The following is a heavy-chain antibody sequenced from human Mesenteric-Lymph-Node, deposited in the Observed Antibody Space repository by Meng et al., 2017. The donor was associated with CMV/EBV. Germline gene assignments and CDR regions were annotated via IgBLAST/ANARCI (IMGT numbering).Heavy chain of an antibody. J-gene: IGHJ4*02. V-gene: IGHV1-46*01. Sequence: KASGYTCTRYYMHWVRQAPGQGLEWMGIINPSGGSTSYAQKFQGRVTMTRDTSTSTVYMELSSLRSEDTAVYYCARAAFGELLLGTEYWGQGTLVTVSS. CDR2: INPSGGST. CDR1: GYTCTRYY. CDR3: ARAAFGELLLGTEY. D-gene: IGHD3-10*01.